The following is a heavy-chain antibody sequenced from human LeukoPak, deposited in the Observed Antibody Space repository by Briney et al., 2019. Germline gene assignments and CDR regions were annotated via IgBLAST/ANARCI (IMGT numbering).Heavy chain of an antibody. CDR2: ISYDGSNK. CDR1: GFTFSSYA. J-gene: IGHJ4*02. CDR3: DYGDY. V-gene: IGHV3-30*04. Sequence: PGGSLRLSCAASGFTFSSYAMYWVRQAPGKGLEWVAVISYDGSNKYYADSVKGRFTISRDNSKNTLYLQMNSLRAEDTAVYYCDYGDYWGQGTLVTVSS.